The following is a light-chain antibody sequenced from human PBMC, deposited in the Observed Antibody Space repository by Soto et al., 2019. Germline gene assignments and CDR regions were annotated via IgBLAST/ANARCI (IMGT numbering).Light chain of an antibody. V-gene: IGKV1-5*01. CDR2: DAS. J-gene: IGKJ2*01. CDR1: QTITTR. Sequence: DIQMTQSPSTLSASVGDRVTVTCRASQTITTRLAWYRQRPGKAPDLLIYDASSLQSGVPSRFSGSGSGTEFTLTISSLQPDDFATYYCQQYKTYPYTFGQGTKLDI. CDR3: QQYKTYPYT.